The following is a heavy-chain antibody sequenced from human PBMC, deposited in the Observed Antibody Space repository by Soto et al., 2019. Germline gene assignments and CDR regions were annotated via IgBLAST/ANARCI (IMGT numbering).Heavy chain of an antibody. CDR2: IYYSGST. J-gene: IGHJ5*02. V-gene: IGHV4-31*03. CDR1: GGSITSGGYY. CDR3: ARPLFGRGNWFDP. Sequence: PSETLSLTCTVSGGSITSGGYYWGWIRQHPGKGLEWIGHIYYSGSTSYNPSLKSRVSMSADTSKNQFSMKLSSVTAADTAVYYCARPLFGRGNWFDPWGQGTLVTVSS. D-gene: IGHD3-10*01.